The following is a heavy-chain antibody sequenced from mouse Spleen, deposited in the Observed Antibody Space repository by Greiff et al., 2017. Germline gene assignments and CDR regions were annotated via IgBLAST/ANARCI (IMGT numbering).Heavy chain of an antibody. J-gene: IGHJ3*01. D-gene: IGHD1-1*02. CDR3: ASRLWAY. CDR2: IYPGSGNT. V-gene: IGHV1-76*01. Sequence: QVQLKESGAELVRPGASVKLSCKASGYTFTDYYINWVKQRPGQGLEWIARIYPGSGNTYYNEKFKGKATLTAEKSSSTAYMQLSSLTSEDSAVYFCASRLWAYWGQGTLVTVSA. CDR1: GYTFTDYY.